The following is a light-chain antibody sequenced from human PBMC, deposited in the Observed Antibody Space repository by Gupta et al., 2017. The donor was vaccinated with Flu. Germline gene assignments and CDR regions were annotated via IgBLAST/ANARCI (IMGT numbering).Light chain of an antibody. Sequence: PGARATLSCRASQNVYRYLAWYQQKPGQAPRLLIYDASTRASGIPARFSGSGSGTDFTLTVSSLEPDDFAVYYCLQRTMWPRTFGQGTRVE. CDR1: QNVYRY. J-gene: IGKJ1*01. CDR3: LQRTMWPRT. CDR2: DAS. V-gene: IGKV3-11*01.